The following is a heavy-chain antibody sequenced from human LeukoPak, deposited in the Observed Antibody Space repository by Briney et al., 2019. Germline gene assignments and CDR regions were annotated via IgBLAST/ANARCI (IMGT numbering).Heavy chain of an antibody. J-gene: IGHJ4*02. Sequence: GGSLRLSCAASGFTFDDYAMHWVRQAPGKGLEWVSLISVDGGRTYYADSVKGRSIISRDNSKNSLYLQLNSLRTGDTALYYCAKDRYCSDGVCSGSFDYWGQGTLVTVSA. CDR1: GFTFDDYA. CDR2: ISVDGGRT. V-gene: IGHV3-43*02. CDR3: AKDRYCSDGVCSGSFDY. D-gene: IGHD2-8*01.